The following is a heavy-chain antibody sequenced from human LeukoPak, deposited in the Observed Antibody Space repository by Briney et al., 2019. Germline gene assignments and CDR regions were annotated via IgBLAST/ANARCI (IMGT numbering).Heavy chain of an antibody. V-gene: IGHV3-53*01. CDR2: IYSGGST. Sequence: GGSLRLSCAASGFSFSSYAMSWVRQAPGKGLEWVSVIYSGGSTYYADSVKGRFTISRDSSKNTLYLQMNSLRAEDTAVYYCAREGSQYYFESGGYYNWFDPWGQGTLVTVSS. CDR1: GFSFSSYA. CDR3: AREGSQYYFESGGYYNWFDP. J-gene: IGHJ5*02. D-gene: IGHD3-22*01.